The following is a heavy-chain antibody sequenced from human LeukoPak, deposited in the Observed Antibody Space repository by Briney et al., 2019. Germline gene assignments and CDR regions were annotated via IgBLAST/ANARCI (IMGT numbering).Heavy chain of an antibody. CDR1: GXTFTSYG. CDR2: INLHGDDR. CDR3: AKDLSYGMDV. Sequence: GGSLRLSCTASGXTFTSYGVNWVRQAPGKGLEWVSTINLHGDDRHYAVSVKGRFTISRDNSKSTLTLQMSSLRVEDTAVYYCAKDLSYGMDVWGQGTTVTVSS. V-gene: IGHV3-23*01. J-gene: IGHJ6*02.